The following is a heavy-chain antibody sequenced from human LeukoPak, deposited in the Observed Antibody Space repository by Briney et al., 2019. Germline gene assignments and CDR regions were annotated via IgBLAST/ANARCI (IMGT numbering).Heavy chain of an antibody. CDR1: AGTFSSYA. J-gene: IGHJ4*02. CDR2: IIPIFGTA. D-gene: IGHD1-7*01. Sequence: SVKVSCKASAGTFSSYAISWVRQAPGQGLEWMGGIIPIFGTANYAQKFQGRVTITTDESTSTAYMELSSLRSEDTAVYYCAVLTGTTGYFDYWGQGTLVTVSS. CDR3: AVLTGTTGYFDY. V-gene: IGHV1-69*05.